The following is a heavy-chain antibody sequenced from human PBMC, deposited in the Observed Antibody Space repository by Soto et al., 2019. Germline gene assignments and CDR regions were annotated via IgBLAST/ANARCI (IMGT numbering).Heavy chain of an antibody. V-gene: IGHV1-3*01. Sequence: ASVKVSCRASGYTCTTYSIHWLRQAPGQSLEWMGWIDAGNGNTKYSQNFQGRVTLSRDTSATTTYMELSSLRSEDTAVFYCARAPRDFGNYLLPDYWGQGTLVTVSS. CDR1: GYTCTTYS. J-gene: IGHJ4*02. CDR3: ARAPRDFGNYLLPDY. CDR2: IDAGNGNT. D-gene: IGHD3-3*01.